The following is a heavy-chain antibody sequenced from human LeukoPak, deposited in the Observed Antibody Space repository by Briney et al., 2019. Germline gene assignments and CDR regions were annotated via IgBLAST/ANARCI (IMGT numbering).Heavy chain of an antibody. CDR1: GYTFTNYD. V-gene: IGHV1-8*03. CDR2: MNPNSGNT. D-gene: IGHD2-2*01. J-gene: IGHJ5*02. CDR3: ARSLVPAANNWFDP. Sequence: ASVKVSCKASGYTFTNYDIDWVRQATGQGLEWMGWMNPNSGNTRYAQKFQGRVTITRNNSISTAYMELSSLRSEDTAVYYCARSLVPAANNWFDPWGQGTLVTVSS.